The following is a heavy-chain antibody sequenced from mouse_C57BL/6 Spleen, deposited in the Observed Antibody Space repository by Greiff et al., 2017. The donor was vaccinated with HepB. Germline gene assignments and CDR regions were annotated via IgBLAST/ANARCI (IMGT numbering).Heavy chain of an antibody. CDR2: INPSSGYT. CDR1: GYTFTSYT. CDR3: AYYDYDVAY. D-gene: IGHD2-4*01. V-gene: IGHV1-4*01. J-gene: IGHJ3*01. Sequence: QVQLQQSGAELARPGASVKMSCKASGYTFTSYTMHWVKQRPGQGLEWIGYINPSSGYTKYNQKFKDKATLTADKSSSTAYMQLSSLTSEDSAVYYCAYYDYDVAYWGQGTLVTVSA.